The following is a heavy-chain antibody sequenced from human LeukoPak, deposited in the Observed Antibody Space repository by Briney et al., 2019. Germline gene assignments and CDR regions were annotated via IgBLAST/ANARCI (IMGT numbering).Heavy chain of an antibody. V-gene: IGHV3-43*02. Sequence: GGSLRLSCAASGFTLDDYAMHWVRQAPGKGLEGVSLISGDGGSRYYADSVKGRFTISRDNSKNSLYLQMNSLRTEDTALYYCAKDKNGYPDYWGQGTLVTVSS. CDR3: AKDKNGYPDY. CDR1: GFTLDDYA. CDR2: ISGDGGSR. J-gene: IGHJ4*02. D-gene: IGHD5-24*01.